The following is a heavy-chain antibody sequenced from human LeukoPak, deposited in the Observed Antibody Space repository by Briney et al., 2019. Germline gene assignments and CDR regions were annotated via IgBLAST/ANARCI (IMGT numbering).Heavy chain of an antibody. CDR1: GFTFSSYG. CDR3: AKGTYYYGSTESTGSWYFDL. CDR2: ISYDGSNK. V-gene: IGHV3-30*18. Sequence: PGGSLRLSCAASGFTFSSYGMHWVRQAPGKGLGWVAVISYDGSNKYYAESVKGRFTISRDNSKNTLYLQMNSPRAEDTAVYYCAKGTYYYGSTESTGSWYFDLWGRGTLVTVSS. J-gene: IGHJ2*01. D-gene: IGHD3-10*01.